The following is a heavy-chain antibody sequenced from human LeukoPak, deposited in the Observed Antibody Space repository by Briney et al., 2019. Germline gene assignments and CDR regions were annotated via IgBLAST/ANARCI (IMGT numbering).Heavy chain of an antibody. D-gene: IGHD4-11*01. CDR2: IWYDGSNK. J-gene: IGHJ6*02. Sequence: SGRSLRLSCAASGFTFSSYGMHWVRQAPGKGLEWVAVIWYDGSNKYYADSVKGRFTISRDNSKNTLYLQMNSLRAEDTAVYYCARSYSNHLFGMDVWGQGTAVTVSS. V-gene: IGHV3-33*01. CDR3: ARSYSNHLFGMDV. CDR1: GFTFSSYG.